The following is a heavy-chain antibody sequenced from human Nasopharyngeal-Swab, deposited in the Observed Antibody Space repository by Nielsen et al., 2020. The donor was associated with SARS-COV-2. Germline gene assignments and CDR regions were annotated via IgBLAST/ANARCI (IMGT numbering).Heavy chain of an antibody. CDR1: GYSFTSYW. Sequence: KVSCKGSGYSFTSYWIAWVRQMPGKGLEWMGIIYPHDSDTRYSPSFQGQVTISADKSISTAYLQWSSLKASDTAMYYCVRPEGVATSSKYYCQYGMDVWGQGTMVTVPS. CDR3: VRPEGVATSSKYYCQYGMDV. V-gene: IGHV5-51*01. CDR2: IYPHDSDT. D-gene: IGHD5-12*01. J-gene: IGHJ6*02.